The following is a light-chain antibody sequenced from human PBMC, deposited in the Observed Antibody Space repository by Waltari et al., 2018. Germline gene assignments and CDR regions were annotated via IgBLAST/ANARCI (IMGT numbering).Light chain of an antibody. CDR2: AAS. CDR3: LQYNSNPLT. Sequence: DIQMTQSPSSLSASAGYRVTITCRASQGISTYLNWYQQKPGKTPKRLIYAASSLESGVPSRFRGSGSGTYFTLTISYLQPEDFATYYCLQYNSNPLTFGGGTKVEIK. V-gene: IGKV1-17*02. J-gene: IGKJ4*01. CDR1: QGISTY.